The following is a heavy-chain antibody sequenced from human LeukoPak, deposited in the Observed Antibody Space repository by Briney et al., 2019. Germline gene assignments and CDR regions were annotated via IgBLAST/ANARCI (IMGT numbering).Heavy chain of an antibody. CDR3: ARGGGASSWYTDY. CDR1: GFTFSSYS. CDR2: ISSGSSTI. J-gene: IGHJ4*02. V-gene: IGHV3-48*02. D-gene: IGHD6-13*01. Sequence: GSLRLSCAASGFTFSSYSLNWVRQAPGKGLDWVSHISSGSSTIFYADSVKGRFTISRDNAKNSLYLQMNSLRDEDTSVYYCARGGGASSWYTDYWGQGTLVTVSS.